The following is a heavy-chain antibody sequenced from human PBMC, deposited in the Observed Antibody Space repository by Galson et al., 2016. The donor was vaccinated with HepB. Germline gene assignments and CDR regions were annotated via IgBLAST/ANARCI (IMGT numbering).Heavy chain of an antibody. V-gene: IGHV3-30-3*01. D-gene: IGHD3-22*01. CDR1: GFIFSQYV. Sequence: SLRLSCAASGFIFSQYVIHWVRQAPGKGLEWVAVTELDGSVKFYAAAVKGRFTISRDNSKSTLYLQMNSLRAEDTAVYYCARKHETSGYADDFDMWGQGTVVTVSS. CDR3: ARKHETSGYADDFDM. J-gene: IGHJ3*02. CDR2: TELDGSVK.